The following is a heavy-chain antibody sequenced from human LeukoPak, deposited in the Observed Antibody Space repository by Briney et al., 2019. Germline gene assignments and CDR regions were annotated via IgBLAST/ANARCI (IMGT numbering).Heavy chain of an antibody. J-gene: IGHJ6*02. V-gene: IGHV4-34*01. CDR3: ARCRVGRRGAAPLYYYYGMDV. Sequence: PSETLSLTCAVYGGSFSGYYWSWIRQPPGKGLEWIGEINHSGSTNYNPSLKSRVTISVDTSKNQFSLKLSSVTAADTAVYYCARCRVGRRGAAPLYYYYGMDVWGQGTTVTVSS. D-gene: IGHD1-26*01. CDR1: GGSFSGYY. CDR2: INHSGST.